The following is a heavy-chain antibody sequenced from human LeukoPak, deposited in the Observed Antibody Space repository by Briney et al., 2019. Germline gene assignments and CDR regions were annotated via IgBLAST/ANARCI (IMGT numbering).Heavy chain of an antibody. V-gene: IGHV3-9*01. CDR3: AKDIGVFWSGYYYYGMDV. CDR2: ISWNSGSI. CDR1: GFTFDDYA. J-gene: IGHJ6*02. Sequence: GGSLRLSCAASGFTFDDYAMPWVRQAPGKGLEWVSGISWNSGSIAYADSVKGRFTISRDNAKNSLYLQMNSLRAEDTALYYCAKDIGVFWSGYYYYGMDVWGQGTTVTVSS. D-gene: IGHD3-3*01.